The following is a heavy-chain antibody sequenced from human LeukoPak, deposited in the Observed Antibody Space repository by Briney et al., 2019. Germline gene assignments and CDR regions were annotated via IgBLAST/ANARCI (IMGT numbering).Heavy chain of an antibody. CDR2: ISYDGSNK. V-gene: IGHV3-30*04. Sequence: GGSLRLSCAASGFTFSSYAMHWVRQAPGKGLEWVAVISYDGSNKYYADSVKGRFTISRDNSKNTLYLQMNSLRAEDTAVYYCAKDLSTYYHDSRTPDYWGQGTLVTVSS. J-gene: IGHJ4*02. CDR1: GFTFSSYA. D-gene: IGHD3-22*01. CDR3: AKDLSTYYHDSRTPDY.